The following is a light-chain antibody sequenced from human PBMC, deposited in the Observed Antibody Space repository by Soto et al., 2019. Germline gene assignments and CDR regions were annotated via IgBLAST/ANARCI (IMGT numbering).Light chain of an antibody. CDR2: KAS. Sequence: DIQMTQSPSTLSASVGDRATITCRASQSISSWLAWYQQKPGQAPKLLIYKASSLESGVPSRFSGSGSGTEFTLTISSLQPDDFATYYCQQYNSYSGTFGQGTKLEIK. CDR3: QQYNSYSGT. J-gene: IGKJ2*01. V-gene: IGKV1-5*03. CDR1: QSISSW.